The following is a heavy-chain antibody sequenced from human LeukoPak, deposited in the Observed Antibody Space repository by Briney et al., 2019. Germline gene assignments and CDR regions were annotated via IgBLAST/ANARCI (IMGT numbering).Heavy chain of an antibody. Sequence: QTGGSLRLSCAASGFTFGSFAMSWFRQAPGKGPEWVSAINDGGGGTYYADSAKGRFTISRDNSENTLYLQMNSLRAEDTAVYYCARDIRYWGQGTLVTVSS. J-gene: IGHJ4*02. CDR1: GFTFGSFA. CDR3: ARDIRY. D-gene: IGHD2-2*02. CDR2: INDGGGGT. V-gene: IGHV3-23*01.